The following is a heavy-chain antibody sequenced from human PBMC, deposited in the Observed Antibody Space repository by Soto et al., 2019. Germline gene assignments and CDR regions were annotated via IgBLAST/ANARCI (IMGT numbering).Heavy chain of an antibody. D-gene: IGHD1-7*01. CDR3: ANNNWNYFSWFDP. V-gene: IGHV3-23*01. CDR2: ISGSGGST. J-gene: IGHJ5*02. CDR1: GFTFSSYA. Sequence: GGSLRLSCAASGFTFSSYAMSWVRQAPGKGLEWVSAISGSGGSTYYADSVKGRFTISRDNSKNTLYLQMNSLRAEDTVVFYCANNNWNYFSWFDPWGQGTLVTVSS.